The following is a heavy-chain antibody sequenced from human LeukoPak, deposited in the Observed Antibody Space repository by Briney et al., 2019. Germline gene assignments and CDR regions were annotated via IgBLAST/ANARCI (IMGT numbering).Heavy chain of an antibody. V-gene: IGHV4-59*01. J-gene: IGHJ5*02. D-gene: IGHD6-19*01. CDR2: IYYSGST. Sequence: SETLSLTCTVSGGSISSYYWSWLRQPPGKGLEWIGYIYYSGSTNYNPSLKSRVTISVDTSKNQFSLKLSSVTAADTAVYYCARGLSSGWYPFDPWGQGTLVTVSS. CDR1: GGSISSYY. CDR3: ARGLSSGWYPFDP.